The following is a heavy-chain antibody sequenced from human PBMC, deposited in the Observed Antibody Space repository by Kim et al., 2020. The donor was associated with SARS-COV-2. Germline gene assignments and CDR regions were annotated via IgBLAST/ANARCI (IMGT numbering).Heavy chain of an antibody. CDR1: GGSISSYY. J-gene: IGHJ5*02. CDR3: ARAAYGRDFGVATNWFDP. CDR2: IYYSGST. D-gene: IGHD3-3*01. V-gene: IGHV4-59*01. Sequence: SETLSLTCTVSGGSISSYYWSWIRQPPGKGLEWIGYIYYSGSTNYNPSLKSRVTISVDTSKNQFSLKLSSVTAADTAVYYCARAAYGRDFGVATNWFDP.